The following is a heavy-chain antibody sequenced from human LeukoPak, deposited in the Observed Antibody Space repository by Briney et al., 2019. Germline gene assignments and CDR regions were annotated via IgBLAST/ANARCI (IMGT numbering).Heavy chain of an antibody. D-gene: IGHD3-10*01. V-gene: IGHV4-38-2*02. CDR1: GYSISSGYY. J-gene: IGHJ4*02. CDR3: ARDVLGWFGELYLQGDYFDY. Sequence: SETLSLTCTVSGYSISSGYYWGWIRQPPGKGLEWIGSIYHSGSTYYNPSLKSRVTISVDTSKNQFSLKLSSVTAADTAVYYCARDVLGWFGELYLQGDYFDYWGQGTLVTVSS. CDR2: IYHSGST.